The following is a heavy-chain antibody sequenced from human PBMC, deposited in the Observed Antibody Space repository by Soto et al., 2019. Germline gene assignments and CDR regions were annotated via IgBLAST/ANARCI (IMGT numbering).Heavy chain of an antibody. CDR2: INTAGTT. CDR3: AKGWYEDS. V-gene: IGHV3-23*01. CDR1: GFTFSTYA. D-gene: IGHD6-13*01. Sequence: EVQLLESGGGLVQPGGSLRLSCAASGFTFSTYAMTWVRQAPGKGLEWLSAINTAGTTYYADSVKGRFTISRDNAKNTLYLKRDGLRAGDPAVYYCAKGWYEDSWGQGTLVTVSS. J-gene: IGHJ4*02.